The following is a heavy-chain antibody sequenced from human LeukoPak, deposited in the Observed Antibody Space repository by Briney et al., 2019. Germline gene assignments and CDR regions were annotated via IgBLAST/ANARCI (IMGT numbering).Heavy chain of an antibody. CDR1: GGTFSSYA. CDR2: IIPIFGTA. Sequence: SVKVSCKASGGTFSSYAISWVRQAPGQGLEWMGGIIPIFGTANYAQKFQGRVTITADESTSTAYMELSSLRSEDTAVYYCAREGIAVAGSFDYWGQGALVTVSS. J-gene: IGHJ4*02. CDR3: AREGIAVAGSFDY. D-gene: IGHD6-19*01. V-gene: IGHV1-69*13.